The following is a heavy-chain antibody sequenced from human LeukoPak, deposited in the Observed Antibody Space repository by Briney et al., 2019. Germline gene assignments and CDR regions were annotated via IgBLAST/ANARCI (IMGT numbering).Heavy chain of an antibody. Sequence: SETLSLTCIVSGYSISSDYCWGWIRQAPGKGLEWIGSISHRGSPYYNPSLQSRVTMSADTPNNHFSLRLSPVTAADTAVYYCARDGGFYYTASPNSWFDPWGQGILVTVSS. V-gene: IGHV4-38-2*02. D-gene: IGHD2-15*01. CDR1: GYSISSDYC. CDR2: ISHRGSP. J-gene: IGHJ5*02. CDR3: ARDGGFYYTASPNSWFDP.